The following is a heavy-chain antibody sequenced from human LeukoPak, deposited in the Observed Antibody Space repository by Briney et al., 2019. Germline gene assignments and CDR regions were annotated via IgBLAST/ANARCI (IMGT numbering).Heavy chain of an antibody. CDR1: GFTFISYS. D-gene: IGHD5-12*01. CDR2: ISSSSSYI. V-gene: IGHV3-21*01. Sequence: PGGSLRLSCAASGFTFISYSMNWVRQAPGKGLEWVSSISSSSSYIYYADSVNGRFTISRDNAKNSLYLQMNSLRAEDTAVYYCARDKTGYLCDYWGQGTLVTVSS. J-gene: IGHJ4*02. CDR3: ARDKTGYLCDY.